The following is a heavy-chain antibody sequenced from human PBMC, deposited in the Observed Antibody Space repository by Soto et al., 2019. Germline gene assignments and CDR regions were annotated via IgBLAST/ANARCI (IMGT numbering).Heavy chain of an antibody. V-gene: IGHV1-69*13. J-gene: IGHJ6*02. CDR1: GYSLTELS. CDR3: ARDLISNYHYYGMDV. Sequence: SVKVSCKVSGYSLTELSIHWVRQAPGQGLELMGGIIPFFHAANYAQRFQGRVTITADESTSTVYMELSSLRSEDTALYYCARDLISNYHYYGMDVWGQGTTVTVSS. CDR2: IIPFFHAA.